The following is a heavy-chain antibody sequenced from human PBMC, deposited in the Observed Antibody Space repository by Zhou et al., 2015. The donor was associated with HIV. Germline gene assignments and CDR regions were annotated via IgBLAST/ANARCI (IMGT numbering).Heavy chain of an antibody. J-gene: IGHJ4*02. Sequence: EVQLLESGGGLVQPGRSLRLSCAASGFRFEHYAMHWVRQVPGKGLEWVSGISWNSGAIGYADSVKGRFSISRDNGNKSLYLEMNSLRLEDTALYYCAKXLGGFAVAGTLGFDYWGQGALVTISS. CDR1: GFRFEHYA. V-gene: IGHV3-9*01. CDR2: ISWNSGAI. CDR3: AKXLGGFAVAGTLGFDY. D-gene: IGHD6-19*01.